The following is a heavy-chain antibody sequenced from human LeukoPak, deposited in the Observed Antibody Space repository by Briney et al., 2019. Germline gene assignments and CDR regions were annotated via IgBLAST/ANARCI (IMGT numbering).Heavy chain of an antibody. CDR2: ISATNGNT. Sequence: GASVKVSCKASGYTFTSYGISWVRQAPGQGLEWMGWISATNGNTYYAQIFQDRVTMTTDTSTSTAYMELRDLRSDDTAVYYCGKGATGWSRDYWGQGTLVTVSS. V-gene: IGHV1-18*01. D-gene: IGHD6-19*01. J-gene: IGHJ4*02. CDR1: GYTFTSYG. CDR3: GKGATGWSRDY.